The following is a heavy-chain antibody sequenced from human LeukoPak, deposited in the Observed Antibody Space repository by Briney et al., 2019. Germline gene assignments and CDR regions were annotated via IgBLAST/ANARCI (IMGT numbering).Heavy chain of an antibody. Sequence: PGGSLRLSCAASGFTFSNYEMNWVRQAPGKGLEWVSYISSSDRTTYYADSVRGRFTISRDNTKKSLYLQMNSLRAEDTAIYYCARGHSMVFDPWGQGTLVTVSS. J-gene: IGHJ5*02. CDR1: GFTFSNYE. V-gene: IGHV3-48*03. CDR2: ISSSDRTT. D-gene: IGHD3-10*01. CDR3: ARGHSMVFDP.